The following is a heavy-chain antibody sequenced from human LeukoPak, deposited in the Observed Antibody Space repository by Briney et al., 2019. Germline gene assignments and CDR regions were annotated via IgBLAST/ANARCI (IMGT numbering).Heavy chain of an antibody. CDR1: GGSISSGSYY. J-gene: IGHJ4*02. V-gene: IGHV4-61*02. CDR2: IYTSGST. Sequence: SQTLSLTCTVSGGSISSGSYYWSWIRQPAGKGLEWIGRIYTSGSTNYNPSLKSRVTISVDTSKNQFSLKLRSVTAADTAVYYCARFVSLYSEVVTDYFDYWGQGTLVSVSS. CDR3: ARFVSLYSEVVTDYFDY. D-gene: IGHD4-23*01.